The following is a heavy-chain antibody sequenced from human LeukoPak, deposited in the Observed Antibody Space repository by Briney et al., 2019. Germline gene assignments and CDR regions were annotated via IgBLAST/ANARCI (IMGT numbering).Heavy chain of an antibody. CDR2: IHYSGST. V-gene: IGHV4-39*07. CDR1: GGSISSSSYY. Sequence: SETLSLTCTVSGGSISSSSYYWGWIRQPPGKGLEWIGSIHYSGSTNYNPSLKSRVTISVDTSKNQFSLKLSSVTAADTAVYYCARAGVMSTIGRYDYWGQGILVTVSS. D-gene: IGHD5-24*01. J-gene: IGHJ4*02. CDR3: ARAGVMSTIGRYDY.